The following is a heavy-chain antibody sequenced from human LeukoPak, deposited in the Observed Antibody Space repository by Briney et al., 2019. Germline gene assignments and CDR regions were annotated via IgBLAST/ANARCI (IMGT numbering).Heavy chain of an antibody. CDR1: GDSVSSNSAA. V-gene: IGHV6-1*01. D-gene: IGHD2-8*02. Sequence: SQTLSLTCAISGDSVSSNSAAWNWIRQSPSRGLEWLGRTHYRSKWSNDYAVSVKGRITINPDTSKNQSSLQLNYVTPEDTAIYYCARLVSGIGGVWNNRYFDYWGQGTLVTVSS. CDR2: THYRSKWSN. J-gene: IGHJ4*02. CDR3: ARLVSGIGGVWNNRYFDY.